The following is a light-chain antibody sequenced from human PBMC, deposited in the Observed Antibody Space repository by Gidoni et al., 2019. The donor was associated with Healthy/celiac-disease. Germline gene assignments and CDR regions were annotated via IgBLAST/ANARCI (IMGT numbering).Light chain of an antibody. V-gene: IGLV1-47*02. CDR3: AAWDDSLSGRV. J-gene: IGLJ3*02. CDR2: SNN. Sequence: SVLPQPPSASGTPGPRVTISCSGSSSTIGSNYLYWYQQLPGTAPKLLIYSNNQRPSGVPARFSGSKSGTSASLAISGLRSEDEADYYCAAWDDSLSGRVFGGGTKLTVL. CDR1: SSTIGSNY.